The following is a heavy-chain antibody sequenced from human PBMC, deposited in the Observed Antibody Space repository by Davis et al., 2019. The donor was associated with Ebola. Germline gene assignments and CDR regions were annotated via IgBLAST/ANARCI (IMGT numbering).Heavy chain of an antibody. D-gene: IGHD4-17*01. CDR1: GFTFSGSA. CDR3: TTTTVTTDY. CDR2: IRSKANSYAT. J-gene: IGHJ4*02. Sequence: GESLKISCAASGFTFSGSAMHWVRQASGKGLEWVGRIRSKANSYATAYAESVKGRFTISRDDSKNTAYLQMNSLKTEDTAVYYCTTTTVTTDYWGQGTLVTVSS. V-gene: IGHV3-73*01.